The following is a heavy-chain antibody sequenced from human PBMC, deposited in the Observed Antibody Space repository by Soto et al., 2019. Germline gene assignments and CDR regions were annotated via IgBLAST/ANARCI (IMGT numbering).Heavy chain of an antibody. J-gene: IGHJ6*02. Sequence: SVKVSCKASGGTFSSYTISRVRQAPGQGLEWMGRIIPILGIANYAQKFQGRVTITADKSTSTAYMELSSLRSEDTAVYYCARDPYYDILTGYYIPANYYYGMDVWGQGTTVTVS. V-gene: IGHV1-69*04. CDR3: ARDPYYDILTGYYIPANYYYGMDV. CDR2: IIPILGIA. D-gene: IGHD3-9*01. CDR1: GGTFSSYT.